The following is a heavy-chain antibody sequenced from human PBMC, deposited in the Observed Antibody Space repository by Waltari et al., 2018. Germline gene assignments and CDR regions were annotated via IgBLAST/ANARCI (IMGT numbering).Heavy chain of an antibody. V-gene: IGHV3-9*01. Sequence: EVQLVESGGGLGQPGRSLRVSCAASVFDFYGCAMHWVRQVPGKGLEWVSVVSWSGATVGYADSVNGRFAISRDNAKNSLYLQMNSMRVEDTALYYCADSRGDYWYFDFWGRGTLVSVSS. J-gene: IGHJ2*01. CDR3: ADSRGDYWYFDF. D-gene: IGHD3-16*01. CDR1: VFDFYGCA. CDR2: VSWSGATV.